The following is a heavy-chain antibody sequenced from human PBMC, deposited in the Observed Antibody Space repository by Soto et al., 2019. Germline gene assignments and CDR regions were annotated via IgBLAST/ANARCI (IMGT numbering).Heavy chain of an antibody. D-gene: IGHD2-2*02. Sequence: QVQLVQSGAEVKKPGSSVKVSCKASGGTFSSYTISWVRQAPGQGLEWMGRIIPILGIANYAQKFQGRVTIHADKSTSTDYMELSSLRSEDTAVYYCARYTRAGRYWYFDRWGRGTLVTVSS. J-gene: IGHJ2*01. CDR2: IIPILGIA. V-gene: IGHV1-69*02. CDR1: GGTFSSYT. CDR3: ARYTRAGRYWYFDR.